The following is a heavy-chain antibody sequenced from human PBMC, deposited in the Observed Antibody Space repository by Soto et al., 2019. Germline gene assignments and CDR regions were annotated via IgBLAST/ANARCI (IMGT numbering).Heavy chain of an antibody. CDR1: GDSIRNYY. CDR3: ARDWVAAAVPYNWFDP. J-gene: IGHJ5*02. V-gene: IGHV4-59*01. Sequence: SETLSLTCTVSGDSIRNYYWSWIRQPPGKGLEWIAYIYYTGSTNYNPSLKSRVTISVDTSKNQFSLKLRSVTAADTAVYFCARDWVAAAVPYNWFDPWGQCTLVTVSS. D-gene: IGHD6-13*01. CDR2: IYYTGST.